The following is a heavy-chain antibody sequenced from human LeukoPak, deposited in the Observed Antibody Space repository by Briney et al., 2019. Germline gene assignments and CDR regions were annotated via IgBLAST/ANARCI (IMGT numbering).Heavy chain of an antibody. Sequence: SETLSLTCTVSGGSISSSSYYWGWIRQPPGKGLEWIGSIYSSGSTKYNTSLKTRVTLSVDTSKNQFSLKLTSVTAADTAVYYCARVESSGWGGAFDIWGQGTMVTVSS. V-gene: IGHV4-39*07. J-gene: IGHJ3*02. CDR3: ARVESSGWGGAFDI. CDR2: IYSSGST. CDR1: GGSISSSSYY. D-gene: IGHD6-19*01.